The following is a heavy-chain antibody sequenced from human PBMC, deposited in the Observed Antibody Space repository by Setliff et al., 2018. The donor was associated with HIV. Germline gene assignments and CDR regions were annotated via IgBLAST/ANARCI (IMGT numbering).Heavy chain of an antibody. Sequence: SETLSLTCTVSGGSISSYYWSWIRQPPGKGPEWIGYIYYSGSTNYNPSLKSRVTMSLDTSKNQFSLKMTSVTAADTALYYCSNWNTTIDEDAWGQGTLVTVSS. D-gene: IGHD5-18*01. J-gene: IGHJ5*02. CDR2: IYYSGST. V-gene: IGHV4-59*12. CDR1: GGSISSYY. CDR3: SNWNTTIDEDA.